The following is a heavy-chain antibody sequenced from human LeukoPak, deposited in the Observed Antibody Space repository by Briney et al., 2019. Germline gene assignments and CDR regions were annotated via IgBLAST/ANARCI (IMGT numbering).Heavy chain of an antibody. D-gene: IGHD3-22*01. Sequence: ASVKVSCKASGYTFTGYYMRWVRQAPGQGLEWMGRINPNSGGTNYAQKFQGRVTMTRDTSISTAYMELSRLRSDDTAVYYCARGPKTYYYDSSGYYYYWGQGTLVTVSS. CDR2: INPNSGGT. CDR3: ARGPKTYYYDSSGYYYY. CDR1: GYTFTGYY. V-gene: IGHV1-2*06. J-gene: IGHJ4*02.